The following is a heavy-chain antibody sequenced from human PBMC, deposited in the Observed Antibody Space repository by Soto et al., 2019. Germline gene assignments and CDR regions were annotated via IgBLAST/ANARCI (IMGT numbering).Heavy chain of an antibody. D-gene: IGHD3-10*01. V-gene: IGHV3-33*01. CDR2: IWYDGSNK. CDR1: GFTFSSYG. J-gene: IGHJ6*02. Sequence: PGGSLRLSCAASGFTFSSYGMHWVRQAPGKGLEWVAVIWYDGSNKYYADSVKGRFTISRDNSKNTLYLQMNSLRAEDTAVYYCARYGSAYGMDVWGQGTTVTVSS. CDR3: ARYGSAYGMDV.